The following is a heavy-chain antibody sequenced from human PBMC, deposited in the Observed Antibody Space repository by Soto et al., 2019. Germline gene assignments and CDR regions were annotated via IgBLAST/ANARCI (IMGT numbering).Heavy chain of an antibody. D-gene: IGHD2-2*01. J-gene: IGHJ4*01. CDR2: IYPYDSDT. V-gene: IGHV5-51*01. CDR3: ARHLVGSTRGNFDY. Sequence: ESLKISCKTSGYSFTSYWIGWLRQMPGKGMEWMGNIYPYDSDTRYSPSFQGQVTISADTSITTAYLQWSGLRASDTAMYFCARHLVGSTRGNFDYWGQGTLVTVSS. CDR1: GYSFTSYW.